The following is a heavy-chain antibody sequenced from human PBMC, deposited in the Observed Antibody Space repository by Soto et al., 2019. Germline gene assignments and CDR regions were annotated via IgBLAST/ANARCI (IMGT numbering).Heavy chain of an antibody. CDR2: TSRDGSSK. V-gene: IGHV3-30-3*01. Sequence: PVGSLRLSCAASGFTFSRYAMHWVRQAPGEGLEWVAVTSRDGSSKYYGDSVKGRFTVSRDNSNNTLYLSMTSLRPDDTAVFYCARSRNGAVPDSINFWGQGTLVTVSS. CDR1: GFTFSRYA. D-gene: IGHD2-8*01. J-gene: IGHJ4*02. CDR3: ARSRNGAVPDSINF.